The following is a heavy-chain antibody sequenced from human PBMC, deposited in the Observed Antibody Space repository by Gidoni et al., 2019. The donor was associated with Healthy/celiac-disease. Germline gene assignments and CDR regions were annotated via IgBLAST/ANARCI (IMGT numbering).Heavy chain of an antibody. CDR2: INHSGST. D-gene: IGHD3-10*01. CDR1: GGSFSGYY. CDR3: AREGGTMVRGADTGYYYYGMDV. Sequence: QVQLQQWGAGLLKPSETLSLTCAVYGGSFSGYYWSWIRQPPGKGLEWIGEINHSGSTNYNPSLKSRVTISVDTSKNQFSLKLSSVTAADTAVYYCAREGGTMVRGADTGYYYYGMDVWGQGTTVTVSS. J-gene: IGHJ6*02. V-gene: IGHV4-34*01.